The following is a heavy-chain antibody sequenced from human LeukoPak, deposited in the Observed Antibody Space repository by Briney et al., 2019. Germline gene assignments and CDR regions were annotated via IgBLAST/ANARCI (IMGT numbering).Heavy chain of an antibody. CDR1: GFTVSSNY. CDR3: AGNSGDNAFDL. Sequence: GGSLRLSCAASGFTVSSNYMSWVRQAPGKGLDWVSVIYSGGRTYYADSVKGRFTISRDNSKNTLYLQMNSLRAEDTAVYYCAGNSGDNAFDLWGQGTMVTVSS. D-gene: IGHD1-1*01. V-gene: IGHV3-53*01. J-gene: IGHJ3*01. CDR2: IYSGGRT.